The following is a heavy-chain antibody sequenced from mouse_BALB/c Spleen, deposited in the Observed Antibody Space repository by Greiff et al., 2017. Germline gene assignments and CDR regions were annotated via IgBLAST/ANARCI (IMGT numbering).Heavy chain of an antibody. CDR2: IYPGGGYT. J-gene: IGHJ3*01. D-gene: IGHD4-1*01. Sequence: VQLQQSGAELVRPGTSVKISCKASGYTFTNYWLGWVKQRPGHGLEWIGDIYPGGGYTNYNEKFKGKATLTADTSSSTAYMQLSSLTSEDSAVYFCARTELTGTFSWFAYWGQGTLVTVSA. V-gene: IGHV1-63*02. CDR1: GYTFTNYW. CDR3: ARTELTGTFSWFAY.